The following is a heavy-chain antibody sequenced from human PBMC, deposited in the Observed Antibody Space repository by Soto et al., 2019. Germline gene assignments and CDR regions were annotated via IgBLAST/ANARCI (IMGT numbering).Heavy chain of an antibody. CDR2: IYYSGST. J-gene: IGHJ5*02. CDR1: GGSISSYY. CDR3: ARDLETYGDYRNWFDP. V-gene: IGHV4-59*01. D-gene: IGHD4-17*01. Sequence: SETLSLTCTVSGGSISSYYWSWIRQPPGKGLEWIGYIYYSGSTNYNPSLKSRVPISVDTSKNQFSLKLSSVTAADTAVYYCARDLETYGDYRNWFDPWGQGTLVTVSS.